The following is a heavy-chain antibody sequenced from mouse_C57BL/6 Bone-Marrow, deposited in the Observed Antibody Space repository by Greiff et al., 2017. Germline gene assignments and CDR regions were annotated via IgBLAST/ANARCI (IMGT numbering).Heavy chain of an antibody. CDR1: GYTFTDYY. V-gene: IGHV1-76*01. D-gene: IGHD1-1*01. CDR3: ARERFITTVVASFDY. CDR2: IYPGSGNT. Sequence: QVQLQQSGAELVRPGASVKLSCKASGYTFTDYYINWVKQRPGQGLEWIARIYPGSGNTYYNEKFKGKATLTAEKSSSTAYMQLSSLTSGDSAVYFCARERFITTVVASFDYWGQGTTLTVSS. J-gene: IGHJ2*01.